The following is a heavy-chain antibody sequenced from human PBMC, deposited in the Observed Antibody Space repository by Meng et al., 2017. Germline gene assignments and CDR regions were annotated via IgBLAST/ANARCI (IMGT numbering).Heavy chain of an antibody. CDR3: ARDKLKTFDP. Sequence: QVQLVQSGAEVKKPGASVKVSCKASGYTFTSYAMHWVRQAPGQRLEWMGWTNAGNGNTKYSQKFQGRVTITRDTSASTAYMELSSLRSEDTAVYYCARDKLKTFDPWGQGTLVTVSS. J-gene: IGHJ5*02. CDR1: GYTFTSYA. CDR2: TNAGNGNT. V-gene: IGHV1-3*01.